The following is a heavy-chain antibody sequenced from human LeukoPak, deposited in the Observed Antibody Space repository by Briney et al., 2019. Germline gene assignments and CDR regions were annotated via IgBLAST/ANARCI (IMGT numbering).Heavy chain of an antibody. D-gene: IGHD2-15*01. CDR1: GFTFGDYA. J-gene: IGHJ4*02. CDR2: ISSSGSTI. CDR3: ARDGRYCSGGSCYSGY. Sequence: PGGSLRLSCTASGFTFGDYAMSWFRQAPGKGLEWVSYISSSGSTIYYADSVKGRFTISRDNAKNSLYLQMNSLRAEDTAVYYCARDGRYCSGGSCYSGYWGQGTLVTVSS. V-gene: IGHV3-11*01.